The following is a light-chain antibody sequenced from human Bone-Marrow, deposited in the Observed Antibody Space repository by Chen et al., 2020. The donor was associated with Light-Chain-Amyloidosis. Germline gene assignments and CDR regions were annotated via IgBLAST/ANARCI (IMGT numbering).Light chain of an antibody. CDR3: QSADSSGTYEVI. V-gene: IGLV3-25*03. J-gene: IGLJ2*01. CDR1: DLPTKY. CDR2: RDT. Sequence: SYELTQPTSLSVSPGPPPSLTCPGDDLPTKYAYWYQQMPGQAPVLVIQRDTERPSGISERFSGSSSGTTATLTISGVQAEDEADYHCQSADSSGTYEVIFGGGTKLTVL.